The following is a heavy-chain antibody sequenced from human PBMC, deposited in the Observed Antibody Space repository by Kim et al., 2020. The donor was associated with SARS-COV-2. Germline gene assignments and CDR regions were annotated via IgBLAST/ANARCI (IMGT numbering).Heavy chain of an antibody. V-gene: IGHV3-23*03. D-gene: IGHD2-8*02. Sequence: GGSLRLSCAASGFTFGSNAMSWVRQAPGKGLEWVSVIYSDGSRTYYADSVKGRFTISRDNSKNTLSLQMNSLRAEDTAVYYCARCPPRFHTGLDYWGQGTLVSVSS. J-gene: IGHJ4*02. CDR1: GFTFGSNA. CDR3: ARCPPRFHTGLDY. CDR2: IYSDGSRT.